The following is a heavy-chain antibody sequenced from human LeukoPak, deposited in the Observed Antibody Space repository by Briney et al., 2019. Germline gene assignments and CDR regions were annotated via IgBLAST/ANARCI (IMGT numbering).Heavy chain of an antibody. V-gene: IGHV1-24*01. Sequence: ASVKVSCKVSGYTLTELSMHWVRQAPGKGLEWMGGFDPEDGETIYAQKFQGRVTMTEDTSTDTAYMELSSLRSEDTAVYYCVTTPWQQLVSTPYGMDVWGQGTTVTVSS. CDR2: FDPEDGET. J-gene: IGHJ6*02. CDR1: GYTLTELS. D-gene: IGHD6-13*01. CDR3: VTTPWQQLVSTPYGMDV.